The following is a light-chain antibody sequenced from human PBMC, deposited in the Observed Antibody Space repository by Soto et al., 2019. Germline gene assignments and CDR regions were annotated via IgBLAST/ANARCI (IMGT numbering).Light chain of an antibody. J-gene: IGKJ5*01. CDR3: QHRINSIT. CDR2: DAS. Sequence: EIVLTQSPATLSLSPGERVTLSCRASQSVGNYFTWYQQKPGQAPRLLIYDASNRAAGIPARFSGSGSGTDFTLTISSLEPEDFAVYYCQHRINSITFGQGTRPENK. V-gene: IGKV3-11*01. CDR1: QSVGNY.